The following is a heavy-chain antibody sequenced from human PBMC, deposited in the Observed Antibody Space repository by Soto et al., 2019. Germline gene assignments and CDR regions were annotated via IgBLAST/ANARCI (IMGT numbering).Heavy chain of an antibody. J-gene: IGHJ4*02. CDR2: IKSKTDGGTT. Sequence: GGSLRLSCAASGFTFSNAWINWVRQAPGKGLEWVGRIKSKTDGGTTDYAAPVKGRFTISRDDSKNTLYLQMNSLKTEDTAVYYCTTGRWYYDSSGYYYFDYWGQGTLVTVSS. CDR3: TTGRWYYDSSGYYYFDY. D-gene: IGHD3-22*01. CDR1: GFTFSNAW. V-gene: IGHV3-15*07.